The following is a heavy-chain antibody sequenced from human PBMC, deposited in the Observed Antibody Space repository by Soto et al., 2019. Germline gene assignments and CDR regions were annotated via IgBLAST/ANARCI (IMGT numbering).Heavy chain of an antibody. V-gene: IGHV4-28*01. J-gene: IGHJ4*02. Sequence: QVQLQESGPGLVKPSDTLSLTCAVSGYSISSSNWWGWIRQPPGKGLEWIGYIYYSGTTYYNTSLKCRVNMSVPTYKNQCSLKLTSVTAVDRAVYYCARREIQGPIDYWGQGTLVTVSS. D-gene: IGHD1-26*01. CDR2: IYYSGTT. CDR1: GYSISSSNW. CDR3: ARREIQGPIDY.